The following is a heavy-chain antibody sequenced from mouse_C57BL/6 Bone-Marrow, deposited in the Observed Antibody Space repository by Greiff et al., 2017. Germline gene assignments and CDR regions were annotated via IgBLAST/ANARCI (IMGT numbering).Heavy chain of an antibody. Sequence: EVQLQQSGPELVKPGDSVKISCKASGYSFTGYFMNWVMQSHGKSLEWIGRINPYNGDTFYNQKFKGKATLTVDKSSSTAHMELRSLTSEDSAVYYCASNRLGYRGAMDYWGQGTSVTVSS. J-gene: IGHJ4*01. D-gene: IGHD2-14*01. CDR3: ASNRLGYRGAMDY. V-gene: IGHV1-20*01. CDR2: INPYNGDT. CDR1: GYSFTGYF.